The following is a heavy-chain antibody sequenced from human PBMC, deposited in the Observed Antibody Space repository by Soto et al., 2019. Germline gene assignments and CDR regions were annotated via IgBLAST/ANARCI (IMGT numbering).Heavy chain of an antibody. V-gene: IGHV3-66*01. D-gene: IGHD1-26*01. CDR3: ARVGVYYYGMDV. CDR2: IYSGGST. J-gene: IGHJ6*02. Sequence: EVQLVESGGGLVQPGGSLRLSCAASGFTVSSNYMSWVRQAPGKGLEWVSVIYSGGSTYYADSVKGRFTISRDNSKNTLYLQMNSLRAEHTAVYYCARVGVYYYGMDVWGQGTTVTVSS. CDR1: GFTVSSNY.